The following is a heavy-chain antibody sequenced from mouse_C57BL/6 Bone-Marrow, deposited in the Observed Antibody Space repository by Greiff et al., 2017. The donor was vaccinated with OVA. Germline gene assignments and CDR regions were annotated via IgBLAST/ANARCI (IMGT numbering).Heavy chain of an antibody. CDR2: IDPENGDT. Sequence: VQLQQSGAELVRPGASVKLSCTASGFTFTDDYMHWVKQRPEQGLEWIGWIDPENGDTEYASKFQGKATITADTSSNTTYLQLSSLTSEDTAVYYCTVNYYGRLGYWGQGTTLTVSS. CDR3: TVNYYGRLGY. J-gene: IGHJ2*01. V-gene: IGHV14-4*01. D-gene: IGHD1-1*01. CDR1: GFTFTDDY.